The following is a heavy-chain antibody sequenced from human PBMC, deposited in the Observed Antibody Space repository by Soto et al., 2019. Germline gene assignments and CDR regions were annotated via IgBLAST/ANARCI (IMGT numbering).Heavy chain of an antibody. Sequence: QVQLQQWGAGLLKPSETLSLTCAVYGGSFSGYYWSWIRQPPGKGLERIGEINHSGSTNYNPSLKSRVTTSVDTSKNQFSLKLSSVTAADTAVYYCARVGYGDFGYYYYYMDVWGKGTTVTVSS. CDR1: GGSFSGYY. V-gene: IGHV4-34*01. J-gene: IGHJ6*03. CDR3: ARVGYGDFGYYYYYMDV. CDR2: INHSGST. D-gene: IGHD4-17*01.